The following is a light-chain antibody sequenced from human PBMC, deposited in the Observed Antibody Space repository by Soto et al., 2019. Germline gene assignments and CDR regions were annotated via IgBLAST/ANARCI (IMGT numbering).Light chain of an antibody. CDR1: QSVSSS. J-gene: IGKJ2*01. CDR2: DAS. CDR3: QQRSNWPST. V-gene: IGKV3-11*01. Sequence: EIVLTQSPATLSLSPGERATLSCRASQSVSSSLAWYQQKPGQAPRLLIYDASNRATDIPARFTGSGSGTDFTLTISSLEPEDFAVYYCQQRSNWPSTFGQVTKLEIK.